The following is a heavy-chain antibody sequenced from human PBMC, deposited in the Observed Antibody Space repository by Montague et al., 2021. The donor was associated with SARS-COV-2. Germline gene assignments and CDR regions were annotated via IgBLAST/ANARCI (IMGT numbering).Heavy chain of an antibody. D-gene: IGHD3-16*01. J-gene: IGHJ6*02. Sequence: SETLSLTCTVSGGSISSSNYYWSWIRQPPGKGLEWIGYTYYSGSTYYNPSLKSRVTIYVDTSKNQFSLKPSSVTAADTAGYYCARHASYDYIKDLYYYYIHGMDVWGHGTLVTVSS. V-gene: IGHV4-39*01. CDR1: GGSISSSNYY. CDR2: TYYSGST. CDR3: ARHASYDYIKDLYYYYIHGMDV.